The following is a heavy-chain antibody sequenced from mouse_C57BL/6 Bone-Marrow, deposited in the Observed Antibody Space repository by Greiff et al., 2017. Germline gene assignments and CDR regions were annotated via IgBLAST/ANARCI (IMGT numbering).Heavy chain of an antibody. CDR2: ISDGGSYT. V-gene: IGHV5-4*01. Sequence: DVHLVESGGGLVKPGGSLKLSCAASGFTFSSYAMSWVRQTPEKRLEWVATISDGGSYTYYPDNVKGRFTISRDNAKNNLYLQMSHLKSEDTAMYYCARAPLRSYFDYWGQGTTRTVSS. J-gene: IGHJ2*01. D-gene: IGHD1-1*01. CDR1: GFTFSSYA. CDR3: ARAPLRSYFDY.